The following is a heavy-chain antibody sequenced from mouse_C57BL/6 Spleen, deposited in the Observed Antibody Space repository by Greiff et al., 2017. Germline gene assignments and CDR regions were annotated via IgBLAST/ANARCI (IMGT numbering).Heavy chain of an antibody. V-gene: IGHV1-61*01. CDR1: GYTFTSYW. J-gene: IGHJ2*01. D-gene: IGHD4-1*01. CDR2: IYPSDSET. Sequence: VQLQQPGAELVRPGSSVKLSCKASGYTFTSYWMDWVKQRPGQGLEWIGNIYPSDSETHYNQKFKDKATLTVDKSSSTAYMQLSSLTSEDSAVYYCARSNWDLYYFDYWGQGTTLTVSS. CDR3: ARSNWDLYYFDY.